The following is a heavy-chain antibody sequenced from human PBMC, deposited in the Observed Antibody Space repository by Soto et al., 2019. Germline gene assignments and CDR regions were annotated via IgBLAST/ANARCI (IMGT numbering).Heavy chain of an antibody. CDR3: ARLHWSGDLGYYYYYGMDV. V-gene: IGHV1-18*04. CDR1: GYTFTSYG. Sequence: QVQLVQSGAEVTNPGASVKVSCKASGYTFTSYGISWVRQAHGQGLEWMGWISAYNGNTNNAQKLQGRVTMTTDTSTSTAYMELRSLRSDDPAVYYCARLHWSGDLGYYYYYGMDVWGKYTTVTVSS. CDR2: ISAYNGNT. D-gene: IGHD3-3*01. J-gene: IGHJ6*04.